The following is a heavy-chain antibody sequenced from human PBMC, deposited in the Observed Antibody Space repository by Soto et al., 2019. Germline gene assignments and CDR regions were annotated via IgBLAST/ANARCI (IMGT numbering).Heavy chain of an antibody. CDR1: GFTFTNYG. V-gene: IGHV3-33*01. CDR3: ARVDPYYAYDF. J-gene: IGHJ4*02. Sequence: QEQLVESGGGVAQPGRSLRLSCAASGFTFTNYGMQWVRQAPGKGLEWVAVVWYDGINKHYAESVKGRFSITRDNSKNTLYLQMNSLRVEDTAWYHCARVDPYYAYDFWGQGTLVTVSS. CDR2: VWYDGINK. D-gene: IGHD3-3*01.